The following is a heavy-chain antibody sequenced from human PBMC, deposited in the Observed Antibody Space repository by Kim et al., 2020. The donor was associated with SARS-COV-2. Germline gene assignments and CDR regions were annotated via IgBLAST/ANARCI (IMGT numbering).Heavy chain of an antibody. CDR2: IIPIFGTA. CDR3: AREGNSGSYSGDY. CDR1: GGTFSSYA. J-gene: IGHJ4*02. Sequence: SVKVSCKASGGTFSSYAISWVRQAPGQGLEWMGGIIPIFGTANYAQKFQGGVTITADESTSTAYMELSSLRSEDTAVYYCAREGNSGSYSGDYWGQGTLVTVSS. V-gene: IGHV1-69*13. D-gene: IGHD1-26*01.